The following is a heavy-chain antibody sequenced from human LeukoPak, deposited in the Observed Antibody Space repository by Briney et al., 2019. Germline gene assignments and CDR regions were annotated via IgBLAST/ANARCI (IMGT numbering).Heavy chain of an antibody. CDR2: ISYDGSNE. Sequence: PGGSLRLSCVASGFTFSSYGMHWVRQAPGKGLEWVAVISYDGSNEYYADSVKGRFTISRDNSKNTLYLQMDSLRAEDTAVYYCAKSTQTMIVNSYYFDYWGQGTLVTVSS. J-gene: IGHJ4*02. CDR1: GFTFSSYG. CDR3: AKSTQTMIVNSYYFDY. D-gene: IGHD3-22*01. V-gene: IGHV3-30*18.